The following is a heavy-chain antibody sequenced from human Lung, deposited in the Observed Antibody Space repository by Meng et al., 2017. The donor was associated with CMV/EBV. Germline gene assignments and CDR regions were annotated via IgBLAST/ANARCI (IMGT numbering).Heavy chain of an antibody. CDR3: ARILPGDWFHP. V-gene: IGHV2-70*04. J-gene: IGHJ5*02. CDR2: TDWDGDT. CDR1: GLPHNTDKMR. D-gene: IGHD4-17*01. Sequence: SGXXLVXPTQSLTLTCTLSGLPHNTDKMRVSWLRQPPGKALEWLARTDWDGDTFYTDSLRTRLTISRDTSENQVVLTMTDVDPVDTATYYCARILPGDWFHPXGQGXLVTVSS.